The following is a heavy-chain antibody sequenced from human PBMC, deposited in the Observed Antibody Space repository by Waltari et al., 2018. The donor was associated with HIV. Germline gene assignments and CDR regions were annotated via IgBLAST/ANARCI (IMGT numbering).Heavy chain of an antibody. CDR2: FDPEDGET. CDR1: GYTLTELS. CDR3: ATPDYSSSWNRRLDY. V-gene: IGHV1-24*01. Sequence: QVQLVQSGAEVKKPGASVQVSCKVSGYTLTELSMPWVRQAPGKGLEGMGGFDPEDGETIYAQKFQGRVTMTEDTSTDTAYMELSSLRSEDTAVYYCATPDYSSSWNRRLDYWGQGTLVTVSS. D-gene: IGHD6-13*01. J-gene: IGHJ4*02.